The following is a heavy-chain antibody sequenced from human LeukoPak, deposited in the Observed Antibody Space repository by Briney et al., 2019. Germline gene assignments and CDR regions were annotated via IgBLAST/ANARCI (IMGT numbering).Heavy chain of an antibody. CDR2: IYYSGST. D-gene: IGHD3/OR15-3a*01. CDR3: ARLSDWTTHYFDY. J-gene: IGHJ4*02. V-gene: IGHV4-59*08. CDR1: GGSINSYY. Sequence: SETLSLTCTVSGGSINSYYWSWLRQPPGKGLEWIAYIYYSGSTNYNPSLRSRVTISVDTSKNQFSLKLSSVTAADTAVYYCARLSDWTTHYFDYWGQGTLVTVSS.